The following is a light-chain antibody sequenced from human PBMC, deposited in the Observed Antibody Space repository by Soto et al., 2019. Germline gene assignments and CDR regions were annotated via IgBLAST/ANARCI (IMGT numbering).Light chain of an antibody. CDR3: AAWDDSLSGAV. CDR2: RNN. J-gene: IGLJ7*01. CDR1: SSNIGSNY. V-gene: IGLV1-47*01. Sequence: QSVLTQAPSASGTPGQRVTISSSGSSSNIGSNYVYWYQQFPGTAPKLLIYRNNQRPSGVPDRFSGSKSGTSASLAISGLRSEDEADYYCAAWDDSLSGAVFGGGTQLTVL.